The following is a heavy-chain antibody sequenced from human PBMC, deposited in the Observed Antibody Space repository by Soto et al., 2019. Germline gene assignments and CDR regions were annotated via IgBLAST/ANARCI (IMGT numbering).Heavy chain of an antibody. Sequence: ASVKVSCKASGYTFTGYYMHWVRQAPGQGLEWMGWINPNIGGTNYAQKFQGRVTMTRDTSISTAYMELSRLRSDDTAVYYCALGEWELLGGAFDIWGQGPMVTVS. D-gene: IGHD1-26*01. V-gene: IGHV1-2*02. J-gene: IGHJ3*02. CDR3: ALGEWELLGGAFDI. CDR2: INPNIGGT. CDR1: GYTFTGYY.